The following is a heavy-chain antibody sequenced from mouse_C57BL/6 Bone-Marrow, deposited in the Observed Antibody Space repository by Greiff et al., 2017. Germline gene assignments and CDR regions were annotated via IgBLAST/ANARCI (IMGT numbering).Heavy chain of an antibody. CDR1: GFNIKDDY. V-gene: IGHV14-4*01. J-gene: IGHJ3*01. Sequence: EVQLQQSGAELVRPGASVKLSCTASGFNIKDDYMHWVKQRPEQGLEWIGWIDPENGDTEYAEKFQGKATITADTSSNTAYLQLSSLTSEDTAVYYCTTWWFPWFAYWGQGTLVTVSA. D-gene: IGHD1-1*02. CDR3: TTWWFPWFAY. CDR2: IDPENGDT.